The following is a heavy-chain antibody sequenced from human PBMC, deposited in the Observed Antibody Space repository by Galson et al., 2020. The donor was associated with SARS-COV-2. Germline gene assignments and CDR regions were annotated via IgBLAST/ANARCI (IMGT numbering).Heavy chain of an antibody. CDR1: GFTLSGSF. D-gene: IGHD1-26*01. V-gene: IGHV3-73*01. Sequence: GGSLRLSCAASGFTLSGSFVHWVRQASGRGLEWVALIKNKTYGDVTSYGGSVKGRFTISRDDSKNTAYLQMDSLKTEDTAVYYCATSWEVSVRWGQGTLVTVSS. J-gene: IGHJ1*01. CDR3: ATSWEVSVR. CDR2: IKNKTYGDVT.